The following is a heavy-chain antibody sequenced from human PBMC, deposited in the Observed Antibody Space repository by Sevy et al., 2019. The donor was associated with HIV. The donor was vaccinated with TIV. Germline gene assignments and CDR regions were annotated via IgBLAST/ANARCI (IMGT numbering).Heavy chain of an antibody. CDR2: IWYDGSNK. Sequence: GGSLRLSCAASGFTFSSYGMHWVRQAPGKGLEWVAVIWYDGSNKYYADSVKGRFTISRDNSKNTLYLQMNRLRAEDTAGYYGAKGGPGELSSGWSDDDYWGQGTLVTVSS. V-gene: IGHV3-33*06. CDR1: GFTFSSYG. D-gene: IGHD6-19*01. CDR3: AKGGPGELSSGWSDDDY. J-gene: IGHJ4*02.